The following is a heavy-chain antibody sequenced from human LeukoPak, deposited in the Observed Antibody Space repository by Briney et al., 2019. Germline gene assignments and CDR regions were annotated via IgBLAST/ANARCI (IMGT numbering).Heavy chain of an antibody. J-gene: IGHJ5*02. D-gene: IGHD2-21*02. CDR3: ARVGYNCGGDCRDWFDP. Sequence: GGSLRLSCAASGFTFSSYAMSWVRQAPGKGLEWVSTIRGSGGSAYYADSVKGRFTISRDNSKNTLYLQMNSLRAEDTAVYYCARVGYNCGGDCRDWFDPWGQGTLVTVSS. CDR1: GFTFSSYA. CDR2: IRGSGGSA. V-gene: IGHV3-23*01.